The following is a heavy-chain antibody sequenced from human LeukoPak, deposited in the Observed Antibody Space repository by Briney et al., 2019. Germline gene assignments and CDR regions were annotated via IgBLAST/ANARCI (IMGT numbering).Heavy chain of an antibody. J-gene: IGHJ5*02. CDR3: AREFYDWFDP. CDR1: GFTFSSYA. D-gene: IGHD3-16*01. CDR2: ISYDGSNK. Sequence: GGSLRLSRAASGFTFSSYAMHWVRQAPGKGLEWVAVISYDGSNKYYADSVKGRFTISRDNSKNTLYLQMNSLRAEDTAVYYCAREFYDWFDPWGQGTLVTVSS. V-gene: IGHV3-30-3*01.